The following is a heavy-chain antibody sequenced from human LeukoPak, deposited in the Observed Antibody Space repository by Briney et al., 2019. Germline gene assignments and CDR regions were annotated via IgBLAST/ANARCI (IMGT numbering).Heavy chain of an antibody. CDR1: GGSFSGYY. D-gene: IGHD3-22*01. V-gene: IGHV4-34*01. Sequence: KASETLSLTCAVYGGSFSGYYWSWIRQPPGKGLEWIGEINHSGNTNYNPSLKSRVTMSVDTSNNQFSLKLSSVTAPDTAVYFCARMPKPRTFYYDTSGYNPHFDYWGQGTLVTVSS. J-gene: IGHJ4*02. CDR2: INHSGNT. CDR3: ARMPKPRTFYYDTSGYNPHFDY.